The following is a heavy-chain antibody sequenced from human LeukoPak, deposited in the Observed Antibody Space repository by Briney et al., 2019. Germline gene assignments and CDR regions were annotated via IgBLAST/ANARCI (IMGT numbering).Heavy chain of an antibody. CDR1: GGSFSGYY. V-gene: IGHV4-34*01. CDR2: INHSGST. CDR3: ASLTTVPTFRIDY. J-gene: IGHJ4*02. D-gene: IGHD4-17*01. Sequence: ASETLSLTCAVYGGSFSGYYWSWIRQPPGKGLEWIGEINHSGSTNYDPSLKSRVTISVDTSKNQFSLKLSSVTAADTAVYYCASLTTVPTFRIDYWGQGTLVTVSS.